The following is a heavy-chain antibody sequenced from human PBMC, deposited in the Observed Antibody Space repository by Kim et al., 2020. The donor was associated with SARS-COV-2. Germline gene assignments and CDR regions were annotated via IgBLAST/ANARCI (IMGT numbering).Heavy chain of an antibody. Sequence: GGSLRLSCAASGFTFSSYGMHWVRQAPGKGLEWVAVISYDGSNKYYADSVKGRFTISRDNSKNTLYLQMNSLRAEDTAVYYCARGSYEYFDWLCSYWGQGTLVTVSS. CDR2: ISYDGSNK. CDR3: ARGSYEYFDWLCSY. CDR1: GFTFSSYG. V-gene: IGHV3-33*05. D-gene: IGHD3-9*01. J-gene: IGHJ4*02.